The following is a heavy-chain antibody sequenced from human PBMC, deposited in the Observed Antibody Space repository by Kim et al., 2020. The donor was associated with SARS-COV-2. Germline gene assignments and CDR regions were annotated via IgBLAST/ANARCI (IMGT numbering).Heavy chain of an antibody. V-gene: IGHV3-11*04. D-gene: IGHD1-20*01. Sequence: TYYADSAKGRFTVSRDNAKKSVYLQMNSLRAEDTAVYYCASIDGHNNRDLWGQGTLVTVSS. J-gene: IGHJ5*02. CDR2: T. CDR3: ASIDGHNNRDL.